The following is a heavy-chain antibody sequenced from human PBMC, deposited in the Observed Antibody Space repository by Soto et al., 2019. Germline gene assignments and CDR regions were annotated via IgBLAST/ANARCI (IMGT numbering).Heavy chain of an antibody. V-gene: IGHV1-69*12. CDR3: ARLAARDSGDY. CDR2: IIPIFGTA. Sequence: QVQLVQSGAEVKKPGSSVKVSCKASGGAFSSYAISWVRQAPGQGLEWMGGIIPIFGTANYAQKFQGRVTITADESTSTAYMERSSLRSEDTALYYCARLAARDSGDYWGQGTLVTVSS. CDR1: GGAFSSYA. J-gene: IGHJ4*02. D-gene: IGHD6-25*01.